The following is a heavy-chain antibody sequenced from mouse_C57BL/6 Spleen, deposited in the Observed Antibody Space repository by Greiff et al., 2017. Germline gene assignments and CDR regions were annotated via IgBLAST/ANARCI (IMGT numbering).Heavy chain of an antibody. J-gene: IGHJ2*01. Sequence: VQLQQSGPELVKPGASVKISCKASGYTFTDYYMNWVKQSHGKSLEWIGDINPNNGGTSYSQKFKDKATLTVDKSSSTAYMELRSLTSEDSAVYYCARRGGLGRGFDYWGQGTTLTVSS. CDR1: GYTFTDYY. V-gene: IGHV1-26*01. D-gene: IGHD4-1*01. CDR2: INPNNGGT. CDR3: ARRGGLGRGFDY.